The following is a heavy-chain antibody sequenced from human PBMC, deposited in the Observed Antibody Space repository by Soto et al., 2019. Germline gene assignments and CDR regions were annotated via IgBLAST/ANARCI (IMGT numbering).Heavy chain of an antibody. CDR3: ARGRGGDGYRSGYGMDV. Sequence: QVQLVQSGAEVKKPGSSVKVSCKASGGTFSSYVISWVRQAPGQGLEWMGGIIPFFGTANYAQKFQGRVTITANESTSTAYMELSSLRSEDTAVYYCARGRGGDGYRSGYGMDVWGQGTTVTVSS. J-gene: IGHJ6*02. V-gene: IGHV1-69*01. CDR1: GGTFSSYV. D-gene: IGHD5-12*01. CDR2: IIPFFGTA.